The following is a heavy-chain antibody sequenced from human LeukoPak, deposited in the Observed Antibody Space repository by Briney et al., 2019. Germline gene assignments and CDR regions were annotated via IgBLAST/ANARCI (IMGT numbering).Heavy chain of an antibody. V-gene: IGHV3-30*04. CDR3: ARDRVSGSGSIDY. Sequence: GGSLRLSCAASGFTFSSYAMCWVRQAPGKGLEWVALISYDGSNKYYADSVKGRFTISRDNAKNSLYLQMNSLRVEDTAVYYCARDRVSGSGSIDYWGQGTLVTVSS. D-gene: IGHD3-10*01. J-gene: IGHJ4*02. CDR2: ISYDGSNK. CDR1: GFTFSSYA.